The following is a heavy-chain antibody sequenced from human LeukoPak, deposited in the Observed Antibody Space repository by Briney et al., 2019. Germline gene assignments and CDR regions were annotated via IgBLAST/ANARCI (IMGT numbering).Heavy chain of an antibody. V-gene: IGHV4-38-2*02. CDR1: GYSIRFGYY. CDR3: AREDYGDYGRYFDK. J-gene: IGHJ4*02. D-gene: IGHD4-17*01. CDR2: IYLSGST. Sequence: SETLSLTCTVSGYSIRFGYYWAWIRQPPGKGLEWIGGIYLSGSTYYNPALKSRITISVDTSKNQFSLKLSSVTAADTAVYFCAREDYGDYGRYFDKWGQGTLVTVSS.